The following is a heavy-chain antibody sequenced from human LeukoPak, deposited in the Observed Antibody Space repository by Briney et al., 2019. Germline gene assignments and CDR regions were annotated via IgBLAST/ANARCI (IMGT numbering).Heavy chain of an antibody. Sequence: ASVKVSCKAPGYTFTGYYMHWVRQAPGQGLEWMGRINPNSGGTNYAQKFQGRVTMTRDTSISTAYVELSRLRSDDTAVYYCARVREQLKDAFDIWGQGTMVTVSS. V-gene: IGHV1-2*06. D-gene: IGHD2-2*01. CDR3: ARVREQLKDAFDI. CDR1: GYTFTGYY. CDR2: INPNSGGT. J-gene: IGHJ3*02.